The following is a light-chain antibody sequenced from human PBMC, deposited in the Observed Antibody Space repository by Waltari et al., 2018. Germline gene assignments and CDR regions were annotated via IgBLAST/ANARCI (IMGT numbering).Light chain of an antibody. J-gene: IGKJ1*01. CDR1: QNISTY. CDR3: QQSYSTPPT. V-gene: IGKV1-39*01. Sequence: DIQMTQSPSSLSASVGDRVTITCRASQNISTYLNWYQQKPGKAPNLLIYAASSLQSGVPSRFSGSGSGTDFTLTISSLQPADFATYYCQQSYSTPPTFGQGTKVEIK. CDR2: AAS.